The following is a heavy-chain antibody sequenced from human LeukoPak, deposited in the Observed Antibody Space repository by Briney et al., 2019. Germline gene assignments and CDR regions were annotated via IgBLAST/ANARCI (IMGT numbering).Heavy chain of an antibody. Sequence: SETLSLTCTVSGGSVSSYYWSWIRQPPGKGLEWIGFIYYSGSGSTNYNPSLKSRVTISVDTSKNQFSLKLSSVTAADTAVYYCARDSSPWGTGEFDPWGQGNLVTVSS. V-gene: IGHV4-59*02. CDR3: ARDSSPWGTGEFDP. CDR1: GGSVSSYY. CDR2: IYYSGSGST. D-gene: IGHD3-16*01. J-gene: IGHJ5*02.